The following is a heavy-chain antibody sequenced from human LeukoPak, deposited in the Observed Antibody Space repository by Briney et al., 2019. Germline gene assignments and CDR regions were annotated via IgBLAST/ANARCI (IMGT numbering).Heavy chain of an antibody. CDR3: ARALYSGYDFFFEY. V-gene: IGHV1-69*04. J-gene: IGHJ4*02. D-gene: IGHD5-12*01. CDR1: GGTFSSYA. CDR2: SIPILGIA. Sequence: ASVKVSCKASGGTFSSYAISWVRQAPGQGLEWMGRSIPILGIANYAQKFQGRVTITADKSTSTAYMELSSLRSEDTAVYYCARALYSGYDFFFEYWGQGTLVTVSS.